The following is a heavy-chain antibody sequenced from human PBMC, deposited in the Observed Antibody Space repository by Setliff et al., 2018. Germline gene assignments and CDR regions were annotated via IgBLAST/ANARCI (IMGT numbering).Heavy chain of an antibody. CDR1: GGSFSSYG. J-gene: IGHJ6*03. V-gene: IGHV1-69*05. CDR3: AREGVDTRSSTDYRYYMDL. Sequence: SVKVSCKASGGSFSSYGITWVRQAPGQGLEWMGGTIPMFGTTNYAQKFQGRVTIITDESTSTAYMELSSLRFEDTAVYYCAREGVDTRSSTDYRYYMDLWGKGTTVTVSS. CDR2: TIPMFGTT. D-gene: IGHD5-18*01.